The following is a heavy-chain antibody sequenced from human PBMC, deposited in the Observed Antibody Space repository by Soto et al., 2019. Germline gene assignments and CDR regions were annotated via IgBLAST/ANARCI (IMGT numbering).Heavy chain of an antibody. J-gene: IGHJ4*02. Sequence: EVQLVESGGGLVQPGRSLRLSCAASGFTFDDYAMHWVRQAPGKGLEWVSGISWNSGSIGYADSVKGRFTISRDNDKNSLYVQMNSLSAENTALYYCESPHPLRSGYSSSCPTFDYRGQGTLVTVSS. V-gene: IGHV3-9*01. D-gene: IGHD6-13*01. CDR2: ISWNSGSI. CDR1: GFTFDDYA. CDR3: ESPHPLRSGYSSSCPTFDY.